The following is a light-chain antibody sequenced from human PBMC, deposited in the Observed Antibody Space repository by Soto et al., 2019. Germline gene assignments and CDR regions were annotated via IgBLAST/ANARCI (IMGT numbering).Light chain of an antibody. CDR3: QQLKSYPLT. Sequence: DIQMTQSPSSLSASIGDRVTITCRASQSINNYLNWYQQKVGKTPKRLIYDASNLQNGVPLRFSGSGSGTEFTLTISSLQPEDSATYYCQQLKSYPLTFGGGTKVDI. CDR2: DAS. V-gene: IGKV1-17*01. J-gene: IGKJ4*01. CDR1: QSINNY.